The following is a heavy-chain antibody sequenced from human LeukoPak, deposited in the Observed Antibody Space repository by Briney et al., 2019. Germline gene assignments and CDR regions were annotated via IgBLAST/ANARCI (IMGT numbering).Heavy chain of an antibody. CDR3: ARGFCSSSSCSGTS. J-gene: IGHJ5*02. CDR2: ISGSGGST. CDR1: GFTFSSYA. Sequence: PGGSLRLSCAASGFTFSSYAMSWVRQAPGKGLEWVSAISGSGGSTYYADSAKGRFTISRDNAKNSLYLQMNSLRAEDTAMYYCARGFCSSSSCSGTSWGQGTLVTVSS. D-gene: IGHD2-2*01. V-gene: IGHV3-23*01.